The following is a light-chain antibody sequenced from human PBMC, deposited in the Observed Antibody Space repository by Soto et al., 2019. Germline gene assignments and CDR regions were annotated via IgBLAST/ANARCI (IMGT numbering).Light chain of an antibody. CDR2: EVS. V-gene: IGLV2-8*01. Sequence: QSVLTQPPSASGTPGQSVTISCTGTSSDVGAYNYVSCYQQLPGKAPKLIIYEVSKRPSGVPDRFSGSKSGNTASLTVSGLQAEDEADYCCTSYAGTYSFFYVFGTGTKVTVL. J-gene: IGLJ1*01. CDR3: TSYAGTYSFFYV. CDR1: SSDVGAYNY.